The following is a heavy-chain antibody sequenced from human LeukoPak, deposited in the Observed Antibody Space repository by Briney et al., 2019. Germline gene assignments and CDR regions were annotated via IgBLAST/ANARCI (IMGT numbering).Heavy chain of an antibody. CDR3: VSVVVAATGYYFDY. CDR1: GGTFSSYA. V-gene: IGHV1-69*04. CDR2: TIPILGIA. Sequence: SVKVSCTASGGTFSSYAISWVRHAPGQGLEWMGRTIPILGIANSTQKSQGRVTITADKSTSTAYMELSSLRSEDTAVYYCVSVVVAATGYYFDYWGQGTLVTVSS. J-gene: IGHJ4*02. D-gene: IGHD2-15*01.